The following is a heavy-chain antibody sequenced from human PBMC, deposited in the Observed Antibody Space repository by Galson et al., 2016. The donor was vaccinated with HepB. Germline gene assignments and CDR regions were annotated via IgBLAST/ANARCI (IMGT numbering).Heavy chain of an antibody. Sequence: SLRLSCAASGFSFSSYGMHWVRQAPGKGLDWVAVISNDGSNKYYADSVKGRFTISRDNSKKTLYLQMDSLRPEDTAIYYCAVHPDYWGQGTLVTVSS. CDR3: AVHPDY. J-gene: IGHJ4*02. CDR1: GFSFSSYG. CDR2: ISNDGSNK. V-gene: IGHV3-30*03.